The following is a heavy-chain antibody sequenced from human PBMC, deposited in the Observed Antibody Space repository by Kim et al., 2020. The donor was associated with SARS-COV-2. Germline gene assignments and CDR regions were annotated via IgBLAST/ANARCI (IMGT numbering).Heavy chain of an antibody. J-gene: IGHJ4*01. D-gene: IGHD5-12*01. V-gene: IGHV4-39*01. CDR2: IYYSGST. CDR1: GCSISSSSYY. Sequence: SETLSLTCTVSGCSISSSSYYWVWIRQPPGMGLEWIGSIYYSGSTYYNPSLKSRVTISVDTSNNQFPLKLSSLTAADTAVYFCAGPRPEWLQTTTYYFD. CDR3: AGPRPEWLQTTTYYFD.